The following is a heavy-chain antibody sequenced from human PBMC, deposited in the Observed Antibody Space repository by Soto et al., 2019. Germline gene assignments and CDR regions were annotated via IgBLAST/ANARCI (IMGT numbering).Heavy chain of an antibody. Sequence: GASVKVSCKASGYTITSYYMNWVRQAPGQGEEWMGIINHRGGSKRYAEKSQGRVTMTRNKTTKTVQKEQRSMRREDTTADYCEIPLSEAFIAVAVYFDYWGQGTLVTVSS. CDR3: EIPLSEAFIAVAVYFDY. V-gene: IGHV1-46*01. D-gene: IGHD6-19*01. CDR1: GYTITSYY. J-gene: IGHJ4*02. CDR2: INHRGGSK.